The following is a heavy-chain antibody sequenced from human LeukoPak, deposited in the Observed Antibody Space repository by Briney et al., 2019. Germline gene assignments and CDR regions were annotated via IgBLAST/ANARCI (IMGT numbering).Heavy chain of an antibody. CDR2: ICSSGTTI. CDR3: AMDATYYYGSGSFYRWANWFHS. CDR1: GFTFSDYY. V-gene: IGHV3-11*01. J-gene: IGHJ5*01. D-gene: IGHD3-10*01. Sequence: GGSLRLSCAASGFTFSDYYMSWLRQAPGKGLEWVSYICSSGTTIYYADSVKRRFTISRDNTNSEQYMQMISLRVEDTAVYYSAMDATYYYGSGSFYRWANWFHSGGQGTLVTVSA.